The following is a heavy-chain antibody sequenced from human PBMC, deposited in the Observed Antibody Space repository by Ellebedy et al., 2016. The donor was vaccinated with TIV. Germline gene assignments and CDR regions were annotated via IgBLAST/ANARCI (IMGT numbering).Heavy chain of an antibody. CDR2: ISWGGGTT. V-gene: IGHV3-43*01. CDR3: ARGYRWLPLDY. D-gene: IGHD6-19*01. CDR1: GFSFDDYT. J-gene: IGHJ4*02. Sequence: GESLKISCAVSGFSFDDYTVHWVRQAPGQGLEWVSLISWGGGTTHYADSVRGRFTISRDDSENSLHLQMSSLRTDDTALYYCARGYRWLPLDYWGQGTLDTVSS.